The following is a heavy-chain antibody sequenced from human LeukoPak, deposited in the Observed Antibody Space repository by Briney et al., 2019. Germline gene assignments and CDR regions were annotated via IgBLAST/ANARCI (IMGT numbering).Heavy chain of an antibody. D-gene: IGHD2-15*01. CDR2: ISGSGGST. CDR1: GFTFSSYA. V-gene: IGHV3-23*01. J-gene: IGHJ4*02. Sequence: LTGGSLRLSCAASGFTFSSYAMSWVRQAPGKGLEWVSAISGSGGSTYYADSVKGRFTISRDNSKNTLYLQMNSLRAEDTAVYYCAKDIVVVVAAPDYWGQGTLVTVSS. CDR3: AKDIVVVVAAPDY.